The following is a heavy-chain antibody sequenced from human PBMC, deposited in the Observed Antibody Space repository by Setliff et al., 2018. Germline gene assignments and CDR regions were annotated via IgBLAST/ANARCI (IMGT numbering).Heavy chain of an antibody. V-gene: IGHV1-18*01. CDR3: ARDIAAVGTAYHFDY. Sequence: ASVTVSCKAHGYTFTSYGINWVRQAPGQGLEWMGWISIYNGNTNYAQKLQGRVTMTTDTSTSTAYTELSSLRPDDTAVNYCARDIAAVGTAYHFDYWSQGTLVTVSS. CDR2: ISIYNGNT. CDR1: GYTFTSYG. D-gene: IGHD6-13*01. J-gene: IGHJ4*02.